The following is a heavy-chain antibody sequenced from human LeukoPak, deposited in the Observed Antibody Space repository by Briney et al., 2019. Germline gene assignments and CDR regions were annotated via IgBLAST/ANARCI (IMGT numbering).Heavy chain of an antibody. CDR3: ARDVEMATIDY. Sequence: GGSLRLSCAASGFTFSSYGMHWVRQAPGKGLEWVAVIWSDGSNKYYADSVKGRFTISRDNSKNTLYLQMNSLRAEDTAVYYCARDVEMATIDYWGQGTLVTVSS. J-gene: IGHJ4*02. D-gene: IGHD5-24*01. V-gene: IGHV3-33*01. CDR2: IWSDGSNK. CDR1: GFTFSSYG.